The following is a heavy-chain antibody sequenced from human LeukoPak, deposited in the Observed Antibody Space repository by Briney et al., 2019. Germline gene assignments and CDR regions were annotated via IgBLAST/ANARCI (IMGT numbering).Heavy chain of an antibody. Sequence: GGSLRLSCAASGFTFSGSAMHWVRQASGKGLEWVGRIRSKANSYATAYAASVKGRFTISRDDSKNTAYLQMNSLKTEDTAVYYCTAHALSLRGETKTGSVFWGQGTLVTVSS. CDR3: TAHALSLRGETKTGSVF. CDR2: IRSKANSYAT. CDR1: GFTFSGSA. V-gene: IGHV3-73*01. J-gene: IGHJ4*02. D-gene: IGHD3-10*01.